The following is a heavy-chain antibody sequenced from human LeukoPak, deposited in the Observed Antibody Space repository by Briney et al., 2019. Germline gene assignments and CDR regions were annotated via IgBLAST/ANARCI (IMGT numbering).Heavy chain of an antibody. CDR1: GESFSDYY. Sequence: SETLSLTCAVYGESFSDYYWTWIRQPPGKGLEWIGEIEDSGSTNSNPSLKSRVTLSVDTSKSQFSLRLNSVTAADTAVYYCARAWDYDFWSGYAYYYGMDVWGQGTTVTVSS. J-gene: IGHJ6*02. V-gene: IGHV4-34*01. CDR2: IEDSGST. CDR3: ARAWDYDFWSGYAYYYGMDV. D-gene: IGHD3-3*01.